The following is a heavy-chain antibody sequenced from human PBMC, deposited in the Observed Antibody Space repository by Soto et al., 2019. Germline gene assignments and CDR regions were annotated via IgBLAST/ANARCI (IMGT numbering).Heavy chain of an antibody. CDR1: GFTFSSYA. J-gene: IGHJ1*01. CDR3: AKGDSSGYYPAEYFQH. D-gene: IGHD3-22*01. Sequence: GSLRLSCAASGFTFSSYAMSWVRQAPGKGLEWVSAISGSGGSTYYADSVKGRFTISRDNSKNTLYLQMNSLRAEDTAVYYCAKGDSSGYYPAEYFQHWGQGTLVTVSS. V-gene: IGHV3-23*01. CDR2: ISGSGGST.